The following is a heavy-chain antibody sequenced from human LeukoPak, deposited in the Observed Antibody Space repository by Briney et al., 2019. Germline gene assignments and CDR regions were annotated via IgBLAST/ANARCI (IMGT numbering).Heavy chain of an antibody. CDR2: ISGNGGST. Sequence: GGSLRLSCAASGFTFSNYFMSWVRQAPGKGLQWVSTISGNGGSTYFADSVKGRFTISRDNSKNTVYLQMNSLRVEDTAVYYCAKRGVYSAYGAPFDYWGQGTLVTVSS. CDR3: AKRGVYSAYGAPFDY. CDR1: GFTFSNYF. D-gene: IGHD5-12*01. J-gene: IGHJ4*02. V-gene: IGHV3-23*01.